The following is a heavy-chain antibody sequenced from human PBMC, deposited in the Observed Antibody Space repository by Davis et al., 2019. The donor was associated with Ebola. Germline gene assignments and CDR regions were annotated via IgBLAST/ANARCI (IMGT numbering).Heavy chain of an antibody. CDR3: ARDRRGIGAFDI. V-gene: IGHV4-59*01. Sequence: SETLSLTCAVYGGSFSGYYWSWIRQPPGKGLEWIGYIYYSGSTNYNPSLKSRVTISVDTSKNQFSLKLSSVTAADTAVYYCARDRRGIGAFDIWGQGTMVTVSS. D-gene: IGHD3-16*01. J-gene: IGHJ3*02. CDR2: IYYSGST. CDR1: GGSFSGYY.